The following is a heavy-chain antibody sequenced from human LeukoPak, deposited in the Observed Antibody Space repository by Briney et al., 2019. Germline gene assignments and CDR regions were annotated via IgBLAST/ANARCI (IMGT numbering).Heavy chain of an antibody. D-gene: IGHD5-24*01. Sequence: SGTLSLTCTVSGGSVRSYYWSWIRQPPGKGLEWIGHTYYSGSTNYNPSLKSRVTISVDTSKNQFSLKLNSVTAADTAVYYCARHDGMAKTWGQGTLVTVSS. CDR3: ARHDGMAKT. V-gene: IGHV4-59*08. CDR2: TYYSGST. CDR1: GGSVRSYY. J-gene: IGHJ5*02.